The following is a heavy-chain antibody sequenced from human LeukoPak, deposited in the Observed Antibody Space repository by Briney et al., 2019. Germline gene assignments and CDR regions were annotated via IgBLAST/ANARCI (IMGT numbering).Heavy chain of an antibody. CDR1: GYTFTAYY. J-gene: IGHJ4*02. D-gene: IGHD2-15*01. Sequence: ASVKVSCKASGYTFTAYYMHWVRKAPGQGLEWMGWINPNSGDTDYAQKFQGRVTMTRDTSISTAYMELSRLRSDDTAVYFCARDQAGMPIRYWGQGTLLTVSS. V-gene: IGHV1-2*02. CDR2: INPNSGDT. CDR3: ARDQAGMPIRY.